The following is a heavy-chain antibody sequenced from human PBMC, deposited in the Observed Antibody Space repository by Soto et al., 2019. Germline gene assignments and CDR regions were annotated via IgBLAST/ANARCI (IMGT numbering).Heavy chain of an antibody. CDR2: IKEDGSEE. D-gene: IGHD4-17*01. Sequence: GGSLRLSCAASGFTFSTYWMNWVRQAPGKGLEWVANIKEDGSEEYYVDSVKGRFTISRDNSKNTLYLQMNSLRAEDTAVYYCAKTPGYLSTHYGIFDYWGQGTLVTVSS. CDR3: AKTPGYLSTHYGIFDY. V-gene: IGHV3-7*02. CDR1: GFTFSTYW. J-gene: IGHJ4*02.